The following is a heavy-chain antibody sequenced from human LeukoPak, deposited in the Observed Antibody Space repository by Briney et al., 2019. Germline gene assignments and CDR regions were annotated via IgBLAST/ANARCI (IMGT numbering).Heavy chain of an antibody. D-gene: IGHD2-8*02. CDR2: IREDGNEK. CDR1: GFTLSSYW. Sequence: PGGSLRLSCVASGFTLSSYWMSWVHQAPGKGLKWVANIREDGNEKYYVDSVKGRFTISRDNAKNSLWLQMNSLRAEDTAVYYCATSTGWRFDYWGQGTLVTVSS. CDR3: ATSTGWRFDY. J-gene: IGHJ4*02. V-gene: IGHV3-7*01.